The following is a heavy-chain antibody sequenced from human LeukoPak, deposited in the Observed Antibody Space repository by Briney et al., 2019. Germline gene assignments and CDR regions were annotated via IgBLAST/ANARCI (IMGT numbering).Heavy chain of an antibody. J-gene: IGHJ4*02. V-gene: IGHV4-4*07. CDR1: GGSISSYY. CDR2: IYTSGSN. Sequence: SETLSLTCTVSGGSISSYYWSWIRQPAGKGMEWIGRIYTSGSNNYNPSLKSRVTMSVATSKNQFSLKLSSVTAADTAVYYCAREPTYYCSGGSCYFVDYWGQGTLVTVSS. D-gene: IGHD2-15*01. CDR3: AREPTYYCSGGSCYFVDY.